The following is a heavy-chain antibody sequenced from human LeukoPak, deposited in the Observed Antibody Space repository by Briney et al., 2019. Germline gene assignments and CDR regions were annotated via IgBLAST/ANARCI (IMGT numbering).Heavy chain of an antibody. CDR3: ARDPYYYDSSVGNY. CDR1: GYTFTGYY. V-gene: IGHV1-2*06. D-gene: IGHD3-22*01. Sequence: ASVKVSCKASGYTFTGYYMHWVRQAPGQGLEWMGRINPNSGGTNYAQKFQGRVTMTRDTSISTAYMELSRLRSDDTAVYYCARDPYYYDSSVGNYWGQGTLVTVSS. CDR2: INPNSGGT. J-gene: IGHJ4*02.